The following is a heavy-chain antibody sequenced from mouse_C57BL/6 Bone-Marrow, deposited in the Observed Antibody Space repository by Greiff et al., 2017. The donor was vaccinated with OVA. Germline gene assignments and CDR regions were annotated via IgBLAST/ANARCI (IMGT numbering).Heavy chain of an antibody. Sequence: EVQGVESGGGLVQPGGSLKLSCAASGFTFSDYYMSWVRQTPETRLEWVAYISNGGGSTYYTDPVKGRFTISRDNAKNTLYLQTSRLTSEDTAMDYCARHLGYAMDYWGQGTSVTVSS. V-gene: IGHV5-12*01. CDR3: ARHLGYAMDY. J-gene: IGHJ4*01. CDR2: ISNGGGST. CDR1: GFTFSDYY. D-gene: IGHD4-1*01.